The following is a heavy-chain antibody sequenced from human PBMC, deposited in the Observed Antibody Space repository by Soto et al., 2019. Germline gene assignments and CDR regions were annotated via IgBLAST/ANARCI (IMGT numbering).Heavy chain of an antibody. J-gene: IGHJ1*01. Sequence: ASVKVSCKASGYTFTSYGISWVRQAPGQGLEWMGWISGFNGNTKYARKVQGRVTLTTDTSATTAYMELRGLRSDDTAVYYCARGGSSWSAEYYEHWGQGTLVTVSS. CDR3: ARGGSSWSAEYYEH. CDR2: ISGFNGNT. D-gene: IGHD6-13*01. CDR1: GYTFTSYG. V-gene: IGHV1-18*01.